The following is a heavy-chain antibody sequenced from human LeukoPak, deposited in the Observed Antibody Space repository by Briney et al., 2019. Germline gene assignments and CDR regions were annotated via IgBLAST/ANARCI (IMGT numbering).Heavy chain of an antibody. J-gene: IGHJ4*02. CDR2: ISGSGGST. D-gene: IGHD3-10*01. CDR3: AKDISYYGSGSGGYFDY. Sequence: GGSLRLSCAASGFTFSSYAMSWVRQAPGKGLEWVSAISGSGGSTYYADSVKGRFTISRDNSKNTLYLQMNSLRAEDTALYYCAKDISYYGSGSGGYFDYWGQGTLVTVSS. V-gene: IGHV3-23*01. CDR1: GFTFSSYA.